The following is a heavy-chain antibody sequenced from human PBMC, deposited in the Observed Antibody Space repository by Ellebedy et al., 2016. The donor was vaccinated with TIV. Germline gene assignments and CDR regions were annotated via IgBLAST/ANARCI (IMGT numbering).Heavy chain of an antibody. Sequence: GESLKISXAASGFTFSSYGMHWVRQAPGKGLEWVAVISYDGSNKYYADSVKGRFTISRDNSKNTLYLQMNSLRAEDTAVYYCAKRPPGMDVWGQGTTVTVSS. CDR3: AKRPPGMDV. CDR2: ISYDGSNK. V-gene: IGHV3-30*18. J-gene: IGHJ6*02. CDR1: GFTFSSYG.